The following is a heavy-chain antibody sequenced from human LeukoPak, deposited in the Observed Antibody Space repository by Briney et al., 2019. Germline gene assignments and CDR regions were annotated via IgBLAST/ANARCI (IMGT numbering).Heavy chain of an antibody. V-gene: IGHV3-64*02. Sequence: GGSLRLSCSASGFTFSRYAMHWVRQAPGKGLEYVSAISSNGGSTYYADSVKGRFTISRDNSKNTLYLQMGSLRAEDMAVYYCARDGYNLVLDYWGQGTLVTVSS. CDR2: ISSNGGST. J-gene: IGHJ4*02. CDR1: GFTFSRYA. D-gene: IGHD5-24*01. CDR3: ARDGYNLVLDY.